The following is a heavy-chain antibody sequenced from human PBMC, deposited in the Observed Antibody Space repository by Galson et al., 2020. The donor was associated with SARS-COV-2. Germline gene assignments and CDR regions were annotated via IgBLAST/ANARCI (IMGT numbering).Heavy chain of an antibody. J-gene: IGHJ4*02. Sequence: GGSLRLTCTASGFTFDNYAMHWVRQAPGKGPEWLSSISWNSGSIGYADSVQGRFTISRYNAKNSVYLQMNSLRTEDTAMYYCAKGPNSYSGAWYGIDFWGQGTLVTVSS. CDR1: GFTFDNYA. D-gene: IGHD6-19*01. CDR2: ISWNSGSI. V-gene: IGHV3-9*01. CDR3: AKGPNSYSGAWYGIDF.